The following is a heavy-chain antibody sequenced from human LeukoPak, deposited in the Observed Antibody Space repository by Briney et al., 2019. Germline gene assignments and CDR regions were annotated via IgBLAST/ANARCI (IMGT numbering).Heavy chain of an antibody. V-gene: IGHV4-59*08. Sequence: SETLSLTCAVYGGSFSGYYWSWIRQPPGKGLEWIGYIYYSGSTNYNPSLKSRVTISVDTSKNQFSLKLSSVTAADTAVYYCARQKLYSFDIWGQGTMATVSS. CDR1: GGSFSGYY. D-gene: IGHD1-1*01. CDR3: ARQKLYSFDI. J-gene: IGHJ3*02. CDR2: IYYSGST.